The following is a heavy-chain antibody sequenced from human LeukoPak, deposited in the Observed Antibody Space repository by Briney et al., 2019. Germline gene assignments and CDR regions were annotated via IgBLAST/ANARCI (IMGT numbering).Heavy chain of an antibody. CDR1: GITFRNYA. J-gene: IGHJ3*01. CDR3: GKDPNGDYIGAFDF. Sequence: GGSLRLSCVASGITFRNYAVTWVRQAPGKGLEWVSSITGSGDTRRYADSVKGRFTISRDNSVDTLYLQMNSLSAEDTAIYYCGKDPNGDYIGAFDFWGRGTMVTVSS. V-gene: IGHV3-23*01. CDR2: ITGSGDTR. D-gene: IGHD4-17*01.